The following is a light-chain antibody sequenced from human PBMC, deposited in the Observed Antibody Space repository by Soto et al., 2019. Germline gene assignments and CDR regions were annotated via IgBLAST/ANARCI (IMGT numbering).Light chain of an antibody. CDR3: SSYTSSSTLHYV. J-gene: IGLJ1*01. V-gene: IGLV2-14*01. Sequence: QSVLTQPAYVSGSPGQSITISCTGTSRDVGGYNYVSWYQQHPGKAPKLMIYDVSNRPSGVSNRFSGSKSGNTASPTISGLQAEDEADYYCSSYTSSSTLHYVFGTGTKVTVL. CDR2: DVS. CDR1: SRDVGGYNY.